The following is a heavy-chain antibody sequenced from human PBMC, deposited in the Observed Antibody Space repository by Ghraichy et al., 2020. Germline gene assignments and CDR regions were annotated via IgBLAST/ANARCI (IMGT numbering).Heavy chain of an antibody. CDR3: ARTPGDCYSGSWFDP. J-gene: IGHJ5*02. D-gene: IGHD2-21*02. Sequence: SGPTLVKPTQTLTLTCTFSGFSLSTSGMCVSWIRQPPGKALEWLARIDWDDDKYYSTSLKTRLTISKDTSKNQVVLTMTNMDPVDTATYYCARTPGDCYSGSWFDPWGQGTLVTVSS. CDR2: IDWDDDK. CDR1: GFSLSTSGMC. V-gene: IGHV2-70*11.